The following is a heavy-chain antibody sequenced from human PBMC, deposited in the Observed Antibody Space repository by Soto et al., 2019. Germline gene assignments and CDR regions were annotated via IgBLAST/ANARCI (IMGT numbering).Heavy chain of an antibody. V-gene: IGHV1-46*01. CDR3: ARDGDYYESGGYFLRDAFDI. D-gene: IGHD3-22*01. CDR2: INPSGGST. CDR1: GYTFTSYY. J-gene: IGHJ3*02. Sequence: ASVKVSCKASGYTFTSYYMHWVRQAPGQGLEWMGIINPSGGSTSYAQKFQGRVTMTRDTSTNTVYMEVSSLRSEDTAVYYCARDGDYYESGGYFLRDAFDIWGQGTMVTVSS.